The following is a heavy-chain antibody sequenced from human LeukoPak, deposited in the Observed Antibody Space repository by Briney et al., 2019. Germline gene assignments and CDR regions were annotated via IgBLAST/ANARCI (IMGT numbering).Heavy chain of an antibody. J-gene: IGHJ6*02. CDR2: ISYDGSKK. CDR1: GFTFSSYA. CDR3: AREPNYYYGMDV. V-gene: IGHV3-30-3*01. Sequence: GGSLRLSCAVSGFTFSSYAMHWVRQAPGKGLEWGAVISYDGSKKYYADSVKGRFTISRDNSKNTLYLQMNSLRAEDTAVYYCAREPNYYYGMDVWGQGTTVTVSS.